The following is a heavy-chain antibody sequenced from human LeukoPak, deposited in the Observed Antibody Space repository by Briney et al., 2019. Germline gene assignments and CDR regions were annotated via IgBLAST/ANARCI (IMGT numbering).Heavy chain of an antibody. CDR3: ARNPPAPASSTSWRWERNRAFDI. V-gene: IGHV1-69*05. J-gene: IGHJ3*02. D-gene: IGHD2-2*01. CDR2: IIPIFGRA. Sequence: ASVKVSCKASGGTFSSYAISWVRQAPGQGLEWMGGIIPIFGRANYAQKFQGRVTITTDESTSTAYMELSSLRSEDTAVYYCARNPPAPASSTSWRWERNRAFDIWGQGTMVTVSS. CDR1: GGTFSSYA.